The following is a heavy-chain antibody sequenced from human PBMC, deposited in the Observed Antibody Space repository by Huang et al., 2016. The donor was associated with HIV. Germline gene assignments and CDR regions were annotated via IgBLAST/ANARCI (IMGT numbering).Heavy chain of an antibody. V-gene: IGHV5-51*01. CDR2: IFPDDSDT. D-gene: IGHD6-6*01. J-gene: IGHJ4*02. CDR1: GYSFSSYW. CDR3: ARRFSSSSGYFDY. Sequence: VQLVQSGAEVKKPGESLKISCKGSGYSFSSYWIAWVRQMPGKGLEWMGIIFPDDSDTTYSPSFEGQVTISADKSIGTAYLQWSSLKASDTAMYYCARRFSSSSGYFDYWARDPWSLSPQ.